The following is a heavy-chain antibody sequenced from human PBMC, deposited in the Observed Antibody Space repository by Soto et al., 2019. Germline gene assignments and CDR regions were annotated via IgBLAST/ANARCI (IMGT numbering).Heavy chain of an antibody. CDR1: GGTFSSYA. D-gene: IGHD3-22*01. CDR2: IIPIFGTA. V-gene: IGHV1-69*13. Sequence: SVKVSCKASGGTFSSYAISWVRQAPGQGLEWMGGIIPIFGTANYAQKFQGRVTITADESTSTAYMELSSLRSEGTAVYYCARDRFYYDSSGYKVTKSYYYGMDVWGQGTTVTVS. J-gene: IGHJ6*02. CDR3: ARDRFYYDSSGYKVTKSYYYGMDV.